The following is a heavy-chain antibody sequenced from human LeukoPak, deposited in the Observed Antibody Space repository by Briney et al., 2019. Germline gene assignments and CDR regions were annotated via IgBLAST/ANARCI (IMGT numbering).Heavy chain of an antibody. D-gene: IGHD3-22*01. J-gene: IGHJ4*02. V-gene: IGHV3-20*04. CDR3: ARGYDSSGYYYGLDY. CDR2: INWNGGST. CDR1: GFTFDDYG. Sequence: GGSLRLSCAASGFTFDDYGMSWVRQAPGKGLEWVSGINWNGGSTGYADSVKGRFTISRDNAKNSLYLQMNSLRAEDTALYYCARGYDSSGYYYGLDYWGQGTLATVSS.